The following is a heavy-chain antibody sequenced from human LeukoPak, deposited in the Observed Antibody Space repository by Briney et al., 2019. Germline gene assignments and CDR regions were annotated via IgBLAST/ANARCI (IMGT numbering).Heavy chain of an antibody. V-gene: IGHV4-34*01. CDR1: GGSFSGYY. CDR3: ARESVWVGMDV. J-gene: IGHJ6*02. CDR2: INHSGST. Sequence: SETLSLTCAVYGGSFSGYYWSWIRQPPGKGLEWTGEINHSGSTNYNPSLKSRVTISVDTSKNQFSLKLSSVTAADTAVYYCARESVWVGMDVWGQGTTVTVSS. D-gene: IGHD2-8*01.